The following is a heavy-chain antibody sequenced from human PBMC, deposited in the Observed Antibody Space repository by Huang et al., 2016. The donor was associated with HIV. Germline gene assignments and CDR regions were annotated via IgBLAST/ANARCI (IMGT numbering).Heavy chain of an antibody. V-gene: IGHV4-34*02. D-gene: IGHD2-21*02. Sequence: QVQLQQWGAGLLKTSGVLSLKCAVYGGSLSDYYWTWIRQSPGKGLEWIGEVNHRGLSTYNPSLRSRVTMSVDMSKNQFSLNLTSLTVADTAVYYCARPRMTATSSDSTWSFFDSWGQGTLVIVSS. CDR3: ARPRMTATSSDSTWSFFDS. CDR2: VNHRGLS. J-gene: IGHJ4*02. CDR1: GGSLSDYY.